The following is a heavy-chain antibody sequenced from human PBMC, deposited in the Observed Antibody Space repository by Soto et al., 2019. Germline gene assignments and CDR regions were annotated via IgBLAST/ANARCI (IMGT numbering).Heavy chain of an antibody. CDR1: GFTFSSYW. V-gene: IGHV3-7*01. Sequence: EVQLVESGGGLVQPGGSLRLSCAASGFTFSSYWMSWVRQAPGKGLEWVANIKQDGSEKYYVDSVKGRFTISRDNAKNPLYLQMKSLRAEDTAVYYCAGRWSSGWYPGSTFDYWGQGTLVTVSS. D-gene: IGHD6-19*01. CDR2: IKQDGSEK. CDR3: AGRWSSGWYPGSTFDY. J-gene: IGHJ4*02.